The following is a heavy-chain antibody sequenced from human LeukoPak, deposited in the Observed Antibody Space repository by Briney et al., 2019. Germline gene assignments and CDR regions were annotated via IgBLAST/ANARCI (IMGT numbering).Heavy chain of an antibody. V-gene: IGHV4-61*02. Sequence: SETLSLTCTVSGGSISSGSYYWSWIRQPAGKGLEWIGRIYTSGSTNYDPSLKSRVTISVDTSKNQFSLKLSSVTAADTAVYYCPRVQPSLPGELPDAFDIWGQGTMVTVSS. CDR2: IYTSGST. CDR1: GGSISSGSYY. CDR3: PRVQPSLPGELPDAFDI. J-gene: IGHJ3*02. D-gene: IGHD1-26*01.